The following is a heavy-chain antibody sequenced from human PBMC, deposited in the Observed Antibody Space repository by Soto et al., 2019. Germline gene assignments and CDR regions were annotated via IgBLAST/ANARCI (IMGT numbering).Heavy chain of an antibody. CDR1: VYTLTELS. Sequence: ASVKVSCEVSVYTLTELSMHWVRQAPGKGLEWMGGFDPEDGETIYAQKFQGRVTMTEDTSTDTAYMELSSLRSEDTAVYYCATWGPFRECSSTSCYLLTNWGQGALVTVSS. D-gene: IGHD2-2*01. CDR2: FDPEDGET. V-gene: IGHV1-24*01. CDR3: ATWGPFRECSSTSCYLLTN. J-gene: IGHJ4*02.